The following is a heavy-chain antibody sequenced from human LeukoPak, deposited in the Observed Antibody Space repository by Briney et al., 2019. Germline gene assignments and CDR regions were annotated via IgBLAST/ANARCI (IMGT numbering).Heavy chain of an antibody. V-gene: IGHV4-61*02. CDR1: GGSISSDLYY. CDR2: IYTSGWT. CDR3: ARGSGWNSFDP. D-gene: IGHD6-19*01. J-gene: IGHJ5*02. Sequence: PSQTLSLTCTVSGGSISSDLYYWAWIRQPPGKVLDWIGRIYTSGWTDYNPSLKSRVTISVDTSKNQFSLKLSFVTAADTGFYYCARGSGWNSFDPWGQGTLVTVSS.